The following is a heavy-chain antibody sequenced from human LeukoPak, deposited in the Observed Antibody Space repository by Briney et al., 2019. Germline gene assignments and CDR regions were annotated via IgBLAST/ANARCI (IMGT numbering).Heavy chain of an antibody. V-gene: IGHV1-2*02. CDR1: GYTFTGYY. D-gene: IGHD2-2*01. Sequence: ASVTVTFKASGYTFTGYYTQWVRQAPAQGLEWMGCTNPNSGVTNYEQKLQGRVTMPSDTSISTAYRELSRLRSDDTAVYFCARDHCVSSCCYEDYYYGMDVWGRGTTVTVSS. CDR2: TNPNSGVT. CDR3: ARDHCVSSCCYEDYYYGMDV. J-gene: IGHJ6*01.